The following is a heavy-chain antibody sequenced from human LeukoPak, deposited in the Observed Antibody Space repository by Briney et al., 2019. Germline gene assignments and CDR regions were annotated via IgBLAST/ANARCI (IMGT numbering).Heavy chain of an antibody. CDR2: IYYSGST. CDR3: ARVSRSLWFGDLVSYYYYMDV. V-gene: IGHV4-59*01. Sequence: PSETLSLTCTVSGGSISSYYWSWIRQPPGKGLEWIGYIYYSGSTNYNPSLKSRVTISVDTSKNQFSLKLSSVTAADTAVYYCARVSRSLWFGDLVSYYYYMDVWGKGTTVTISS. J-gene: IGHJ6*03. CDR1: GGSISSYY. D-gene: IGHD3-10*01.